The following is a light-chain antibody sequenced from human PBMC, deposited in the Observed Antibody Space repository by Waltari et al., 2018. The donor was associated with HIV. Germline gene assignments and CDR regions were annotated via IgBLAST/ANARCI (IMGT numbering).Light chain of an antibody. Sequence: NFILTQPHSVSESPGKTVTISCTRSSGSIASNYVQWYQQRPGSSPTPVISEDNQRPSGVPDRFSGSIDSSSNSASLTISGLKTEDEADYYCQSYDSSNPVVFGGGTKLTVL. CDR2: EDN. J-gene: IGLJ2*01. CDR1: SGSIASNY. V-gene: IGLV6-57*01. CDR3: QSYDSSNPVV.